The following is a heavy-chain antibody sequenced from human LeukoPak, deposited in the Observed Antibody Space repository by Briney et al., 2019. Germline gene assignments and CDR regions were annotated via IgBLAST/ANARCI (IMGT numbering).Heavy chain of an antibody. CDR2: ISGSGDST. CDR1: GSTFSSYA. D-gene: IGHD5-12*01. CDR3: ARVGYSGYDYDY. Sequence: GGSLRLSCEASGSTFSSYAMSWVRQAPGKGLEWVSVISGSGDSTYYADSVEGRCTISRDNSKDALYLQMNSLRAEDTAVYYCARVGYSGYDYDYWGQGTLVTVSS. V-gene: IGHV3-23*01. J-gene: IGHJ4*02.